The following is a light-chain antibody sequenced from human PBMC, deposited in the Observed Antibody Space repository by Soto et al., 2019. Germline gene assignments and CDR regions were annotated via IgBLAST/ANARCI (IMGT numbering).Light chain of an antibody. CDR2: EVS. J-gene: IGLJ1*01. Sequence: QSALTQPASVSGAPGQSITISCTGTSSDVGGYNYVSWYQQHPGKAPKLMIYEVSNRPSGVSNRFSGSKSGNTASLTISGLQAEDEADSYCSSYTSSSIDYVFGTGTQLTVL. CDR3: SSYTSSSIDYV. V-gene: IGLV2-14*01. CDR1: SSDVGGYNY.